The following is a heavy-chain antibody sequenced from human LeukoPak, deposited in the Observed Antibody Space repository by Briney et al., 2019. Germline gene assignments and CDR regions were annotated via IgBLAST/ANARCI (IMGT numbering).Heavy chain of an antibody. CDR3: ARVMIVVPAAIPNWFDP. D-gene: IGHD2-2*01. CDR2: ISGSGGST. J-gene: IGHJ5*02. Sequence: GSXRLSCAASGFTFSSYAMSWVRQAPGKGLEWVSAISGSGGSTYYADSVKGRFTISRDNSKNTVYLQMNGLRAEDTAVYYCARVMIVVPAAIPNWFDPWGQGTLVTVSS. V-gene: IGHV3-23*01. CDR1: GFTFSSYA.